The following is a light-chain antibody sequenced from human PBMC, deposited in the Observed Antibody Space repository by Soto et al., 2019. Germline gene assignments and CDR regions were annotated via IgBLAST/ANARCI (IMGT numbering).Light chain of an antibody. Sequence: EIVWTQSPSTLSLSPGLRATLSCRASRSVSSSYLAWYQQTPGQAPRLLIHGASSRATGIPDRFSGRGSGTDFPLTISRLEPEDFAVYYCQQYGSSPLFTFGPGTRVDIK. CDR3: QQYGSSPLFT. J-gene: IGKJ3*01. V-gene: IGKV3-20*01. CDR1: RSVSSSY. CDR2: GAS.